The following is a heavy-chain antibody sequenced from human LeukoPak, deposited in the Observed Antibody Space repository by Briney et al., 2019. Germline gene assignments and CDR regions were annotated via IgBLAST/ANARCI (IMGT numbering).Heavy chain of an antibody. Sequence: GGSLRLSCAPSGFTFSIYWMHWVRQAPGKGLVWVSRINSDGSSTSYADSVKGRFTISRDNAKNTLYLQMNSLRAEDTAVYYCARDEDWSGYYGAFDIWGQGTMVTVSS. CDR2: INSDGSST. CDR3: ARDEDWSGYYGAFDI. J-gene: IGHJ3*02. D-gene: IGHD3-3*01. CDR1: GFTFSIYW. V-gene: IGHV3-74*01.